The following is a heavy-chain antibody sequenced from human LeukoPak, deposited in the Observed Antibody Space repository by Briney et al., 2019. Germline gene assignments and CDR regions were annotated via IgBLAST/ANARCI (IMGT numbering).Heavy chain of an antibody. CDR1: GFTFSSYA. CDR2: ISYDGSNK. Sequence: PGGSLRLSCAASGFTFSSYAMHWVRQAPGKGLEWVAVISYDGSNKYYADSVKGRFTISRDNSKNTLYLQMNSLRAEDTAVYYCAKGDTDSDHWGQGTLVTVSS. CDR3: AKGDTDSDH. J-gene: IGHJ4*02. D-gene: IGHD5-18*01. V-gene: IGHV3-30-3*01.